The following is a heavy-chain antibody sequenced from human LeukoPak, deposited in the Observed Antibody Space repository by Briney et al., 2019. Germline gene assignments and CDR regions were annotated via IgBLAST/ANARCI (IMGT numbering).Heavy chain of an antibody. CDR2: INHKGEAI. CDR1: GFPFSGYV. D-gene: IGHD6-6*01. CDR3: ARGGSSSFYYYYGMDV. J-gene: IGHJ6*02. Sequence: GGSLRLSCAASGFPFSGYVLSWVRQAPGKGLEWIAYINHKGEAIYYPDFVKGRFIISRDNVKNSLYLQMNSLRAEDTAVYYCARGGSSSFYYYYGMDVWGQGTTVTVSS. V-gene: IGHV3-48*01.